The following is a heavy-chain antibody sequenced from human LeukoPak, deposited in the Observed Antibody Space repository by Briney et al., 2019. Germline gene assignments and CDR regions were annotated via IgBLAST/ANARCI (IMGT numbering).Heavy chain of an antibody. CDR2: INHSGRT. CDR1: GGSFSGYY. Sequence: SETLSLTCAVYGGSFSGYYWRWISHPPGKRLEWIGEINHSGRTQYNPPLKSRVTISLDTPKKQFSLKLSSVTAAHTPVCDCARQQYSRFYYYYGMDVGGQGTTVTVS. D-gene: IGHD4-4*01. V-gene: IGHV4-34*01. CDR3: ARQQYSRFYYYYGMDV. J-gene: IGHJ6*02.